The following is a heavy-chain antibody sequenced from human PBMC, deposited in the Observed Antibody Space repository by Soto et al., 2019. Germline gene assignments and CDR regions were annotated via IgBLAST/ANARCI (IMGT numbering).Heavy chain of an antibody. CDR1: GLTFIGSA. CDR2: IRGKADNYAT. Sequence: EVQLVESGGGLVQPGGSLKLSCEASGLTFIGSAMHWVGQASGRGLEWVGRIRGKADNYATAYAASVKGRFTISRDDSKNTAYLQMNSLKTEDTAVYYCTRWVVGAADAFDIWGQGTMVTVSS. CDR3: TRWVVGAADAFDI. J-gene: IGHJ3*02. D-gene: IGHD1-26*01. V-gene: IGHV3-73*01.